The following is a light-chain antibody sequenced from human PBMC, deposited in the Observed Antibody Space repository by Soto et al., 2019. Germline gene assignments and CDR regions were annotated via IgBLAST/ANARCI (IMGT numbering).Light chain of an antibody. CDR2: YYSDSDK. CDR3: MIWTSNASRV. V-gene: IGLV5-37*01. Sequence: QSVLTQPPSSSASPGESARLTCTLPSDINVGSYNIYWYQQKPGSPPSYLLYYYSDSDKGQGSGVPSRFSGSKDASANTGILLSSGLHAEDEADYYCMIWTSNASRVFGGGTKLTVL. CDR1: SDINVGSYN. J-gene: IGLJ3*02.